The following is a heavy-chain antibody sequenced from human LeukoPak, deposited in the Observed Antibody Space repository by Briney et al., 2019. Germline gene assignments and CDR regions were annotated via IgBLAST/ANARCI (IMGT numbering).Heavy chain of an antibody. V-gene: IGHV3-9*01. CDR1: GFTFDDYA. CDR2: ISWNSGSI. CDR3: ARGSAEVRYFDWLLPFDY. D-gene: IGHD3-9*01. Sequence: PGGSLRLSCAASGFTFDDYAMHWVRQAPGKGLEWVSGISWNSGSIGYADSVKGRFTISRDNAKNSLYLQMNSLRAEDTAVYYCARGSAEVRYFDWLLPFDYWGQGTLVTVSS. J-gene: IGHJ4*02.